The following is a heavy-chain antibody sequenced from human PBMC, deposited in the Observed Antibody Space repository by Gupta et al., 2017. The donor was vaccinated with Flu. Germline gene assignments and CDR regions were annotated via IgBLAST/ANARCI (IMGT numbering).Heavy chain of an antibody. V-gene: IGHV3-30-3*01. CDR2: ISYDGNKN. D-gene: IGHD2-2*01. J-gene: IGHJ3*01. CDR3: AREGSVGRYCSSTGCYQDAFDL. Sequence: RQAPGMGLEWVAFISYDGNKNCYGDSVKGRFIISRDNSKNTLYLQMNSLRPEDTAVYYCAREGSVGRYCSSTGCYQDAFDLWGRGTMVTVSS.